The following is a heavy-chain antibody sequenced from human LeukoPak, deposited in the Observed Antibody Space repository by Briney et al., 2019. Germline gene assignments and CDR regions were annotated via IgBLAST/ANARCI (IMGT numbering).Heavy chain of an antibody. J-gene: IGHJ5*01. V-gene: IGHV3-23*01. CDR1: GFTFSSYA. CDR3: AREGDLMGATMDS. D-gene: IGHD3-16*01. Sequence: GGSLRLSCAASGFTFSSYAMSWVRQAPGKGLEWVSAISGSGGSAYYADSVKGRFTISRDNSKNTLYLQMNRLRAEDTAVYYCAREGDLMGATMDSWGQGTLVIVSS. CDR2: ISGSGGSA.